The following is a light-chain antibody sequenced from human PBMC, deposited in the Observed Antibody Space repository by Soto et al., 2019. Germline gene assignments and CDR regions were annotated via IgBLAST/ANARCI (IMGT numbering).Light chain of an antibody. V-gene: IGKV3-20*01. CDR2: GAS. CDR1: QSVSSSY. CDR3: QQYGSSGT. Sequence: EIVLTQSPVTLSLSPGERATLSCRASQSVSSSYLAWYQQKPGQAPRLLIYGASSRAIGIPDRFSGSGSGTDFTLTISRLEPEDFAVYYCQQYGSSGTFGQGTKVDIK. J-gene: IGKJ1*01.